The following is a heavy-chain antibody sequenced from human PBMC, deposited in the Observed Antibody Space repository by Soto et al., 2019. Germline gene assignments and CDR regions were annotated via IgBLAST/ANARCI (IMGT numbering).Heavy chain of an antibody. CDR3: ARGVYCSSTSCYWGMDV. CDR2: INHSGST. J-gene: IGHJ6*02. Sequence: QVQLQQWGAGLLKPSETLSLTCAVYGGSLSGYYWSWIRQPPGKGLGWVGEINHSGSTNYTPSLKSRVTISVDTSKNQSSLKLSSMNAADTAGYYCARGVYCSSTSCYWGMDVWGQGTTVTVSS. V-gene: IGHV4-34*01. D-gene: IGHD2-2*01. CDR1: GGSLSGYY.